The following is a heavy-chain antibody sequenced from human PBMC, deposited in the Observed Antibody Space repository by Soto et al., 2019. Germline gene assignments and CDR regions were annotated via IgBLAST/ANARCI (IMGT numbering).Heavy chain of an antibody. V-gene: IGHV1-18*01. Sequence: GASVKVSCKASGYTFTSYGISWVRQAPGQGLEWMGWISAYNGNTNYAQKLQGRVTMTTDTSTSTAYMELRSLRSDDTAVYYCARVCKYYYDSSGYYPPNGMDVWGQGTTVTVSS. D-gene: IGHD3-22*01. J-gene: IGHJ6*02. CDR3: ARVCKYYYDSSGYYPPNGMDV. CDR2: ISAYNGNT. CDR1: GYTFTSYG.